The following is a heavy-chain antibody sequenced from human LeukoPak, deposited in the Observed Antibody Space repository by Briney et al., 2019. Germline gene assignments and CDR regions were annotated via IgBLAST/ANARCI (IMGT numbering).Heavy chain of an antibody. CDR1: GYTFTDYY. Sequence: ASVKVSCTASGYTFTDYYMHWVRQAPGQGLEWMGWINPNSGATNYAQKFQGRVTMTRDTSISTAYMELSRLRSDDTAVYYCARDPSNYPDYWGQGTLVTVSS. CDR3: ARDPSNYPDY. CDR2: INPNSGAT. J-gene: IGHJ4*02. D-gene: IGHD4-11*01. V-gene: IGHV1-2*02.